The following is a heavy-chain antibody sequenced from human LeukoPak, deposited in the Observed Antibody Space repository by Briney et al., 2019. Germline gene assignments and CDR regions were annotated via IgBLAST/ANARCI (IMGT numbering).Heavy chain of an antibody. Sequence: SETLSLTCTVSGGSISSGSYYWSRIRQPAGKGLEWIGRIYTSGSTNYNPSLKSRVTISVDTSKNQFSLKLSSVTAADTAVYYCARGPTYCSSSSCLQGEWGQGTLVTVSS. CDR3: ARGPTYCSSSSCLQGE. D-gene: IGHD2-15*01. V-gene: IGHV4-61*02. J-gene: IGHJ4*02. CDR2: IYTSGST. CDR1: GGSISSGSYY.